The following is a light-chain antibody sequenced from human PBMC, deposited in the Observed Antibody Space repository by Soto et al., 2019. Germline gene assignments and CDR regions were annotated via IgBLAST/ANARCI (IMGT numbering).Light chain of an antibody. CDR2: GAS. Sequence: EIVLTQSPGTLSLSPGERATLSCRASRSVSSSYLAWYQQKPGQAPRLIISGASSRATGIPDRFSGSGSETDFPLTISRLEPEDLAVYYCQQYVNSLSITFGQGTRLEIK. J-gene: IGKJ5*01. CDR1: RSVSSSY. CDR3: QQYVNSLSIT. V-gene: IGKV3-20*01.